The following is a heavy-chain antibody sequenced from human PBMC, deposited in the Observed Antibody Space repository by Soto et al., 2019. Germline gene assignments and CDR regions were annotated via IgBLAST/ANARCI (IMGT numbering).Heavy chain of an antibody. D-gene: IGHD3-10*01. CDR3: ARGRVRGVIRY. CDR1: GGSFSGYY. CDR2: INHSGST. V-gene: IGHV4-34*01. Sequence: PSETLSIAGSVYGGSFSGYYWSWIRQPPGKGLEWIGEINHSGSTNYNPSLKSRVTISVDTSKNQFSLKLSSVTAADTAVYYCARGRVRGVIRYWGQGTLVTVSS. J-gene: IGHJ4*02.